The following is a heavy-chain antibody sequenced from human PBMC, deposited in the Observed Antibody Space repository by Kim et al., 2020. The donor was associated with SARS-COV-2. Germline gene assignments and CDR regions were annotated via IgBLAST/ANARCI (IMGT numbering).Heavy chain of an antibody. CDR3: ARDVGDCGGGTCGLRWFDP. CDR2: IWYDGGNT. D-gene: IGHD2-15*01. J-gene: IGHJ5*02. V-gene: IGHV3-33*01. Sequence: GGSLRLSCAASGLTFSNSAMHWVRQAPGKGLEWVALIWYDGGNTYYADSVKGRFTISRDNSKNTLYLQMNSLRAEDTAVYYCARDVGDCGGGTCGLRWFDPWGQGTRVTVSS. CDR1: GLTFSNSA.